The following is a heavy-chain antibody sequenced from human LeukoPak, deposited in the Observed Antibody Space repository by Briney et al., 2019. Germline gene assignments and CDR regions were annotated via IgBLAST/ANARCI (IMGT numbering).Heavy chain of an antibody. D-gene: IGHD2-15*01. J-gene: IGHJ4*02. V-gene: IGHV3-48*03. CDR3: ARAQPGYCSGGSCYEFDY. Sequence: GGSLRLSCAASGFTFSSYGMNWVRQAPGKGLEWVSYISSSGSTIYYADSVKGRFTISRDNAKNSLYLQMNSLRAEDTAVYYCARAQPGYCSGGSCYEFDYWGQGTLVTVSS. CDR1: GFTFSSYG. CDR2: ISSSGSTI.